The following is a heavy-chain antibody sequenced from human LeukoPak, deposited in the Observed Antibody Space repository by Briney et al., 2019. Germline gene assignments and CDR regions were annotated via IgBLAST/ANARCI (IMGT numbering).Heavy chain of an antibody. CDR1: GVSISSYY. V-gene: IGHV4-59*01. CDR3: ARDRRLGDFWSGYYWNYGMDV. J-gene: IGHJ6*02. Sequence: SETLSLTCTVSGVSISSYYWSWIRQPPGKGLEWIGYIYYSGSTNYNPSLKSRVTISVDTSKNQFSLKLSSVTAADTAVYYCARDRRLGDFWSGYYWNYGMDVWGQGTTVTVSS. D-gene: IGHD3-3*01. CDR2: IYYSGST.